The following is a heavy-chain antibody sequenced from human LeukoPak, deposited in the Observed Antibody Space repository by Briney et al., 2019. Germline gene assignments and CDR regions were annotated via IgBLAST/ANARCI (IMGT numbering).Heavy chain of an antibody. CDR2: ISPDGTST. CDR1: GFTFSNHW. D-gene: IGHD1-26*01. CDR3: TSVVVAATIDY. V-gene: IGHV3-74*03. J-gene: IGHJ4*02. Sequence: GGSLRLSCAASGFTFSNHWMHWLRQAPGKGLVWVSRISPDGTSTTYADSVKGRFTISRDNAKNTLFLQMNSLRAEDTSVYYCTSVVVAATIDYWGQGSLVTVSS.